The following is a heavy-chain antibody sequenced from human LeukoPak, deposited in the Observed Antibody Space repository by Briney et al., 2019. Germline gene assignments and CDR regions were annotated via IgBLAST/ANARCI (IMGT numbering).Heavy chain of an antibody. Sequence: GASVKVSCKASGGTFSSYAISGVRQAPGQGLEWMGGIIPIFGTANYAQKFQGRVTITADESTSTAYMELSSLRSEDTAVYYCARGIPPMVYADGWFDPWGQGTLVTVSS. CDR1: GGTFSSYA. V-gene: IGHV1-69*01. CDR2: IIPIFGTA. D-gene: IGHD2-8*01. CDR3: ARGIPPMVYADGWFDP. J-gene: IGHJ5*02.